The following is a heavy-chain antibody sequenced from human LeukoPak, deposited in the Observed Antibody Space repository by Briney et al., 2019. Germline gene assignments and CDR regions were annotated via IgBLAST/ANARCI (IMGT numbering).Heavy chain of an antibody. J-gene: IGHJ4*02. D-gene: IGHD3-22*01. CDR2: FDPEDGET. CDR1: GYTLTELS. V-gene: IGHV1-24*01. Sequence: ASVKVSCKVSGYTLTELSMHWVRQAPGKGLEWMGGFDPEDGETIYAQKFQGRVTMTEDTSTDTAYMELSSLRSEDTAVYYCATSYDSSGYYRLGDHYFDYWGQGTLVTVSS. CDR3: ATSYDSSGYYRLGDHYFDY.